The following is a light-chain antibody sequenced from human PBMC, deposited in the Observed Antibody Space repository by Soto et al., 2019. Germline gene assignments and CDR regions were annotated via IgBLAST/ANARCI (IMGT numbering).Light chain of an antibody. CDR2: AAS. CDR3: QQYYSYPRT. J-gene: IGKJ5*01. Sequence: DIQLTQSPSFLSASVGDTVTMTCRASQALSNYLAWYQQKPGKAPKLLIYAASTLQSGVPSRFSGSGSGTDFTLTISCLQSEDFATYYCQQYYSYPRTFGQGTRLEIK. V-gene: IGKV1-9*01. CDR1: QALSNY.